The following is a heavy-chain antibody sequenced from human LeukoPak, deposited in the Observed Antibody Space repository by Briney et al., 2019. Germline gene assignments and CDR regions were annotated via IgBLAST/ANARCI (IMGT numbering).Heavy chain of an antibody. CDR2: IYSGGST. D-gene: IGHD1-20*01. V-gene: IGHV3-66*01. CDR3: ARYNSDAGDLDY. CDR1: EFSVGSNY. Sequence: GGSLRLSCAASEFSVGSNYMTWVRQAPGKGLEWVSLIYSGGSTYYADSVKGRFTISRDNSKNTLYLQMNSLRAEDTAVYYCARYNSDAGDLDYWGQGTLVTVSS. J-gene: IGHJ4*02.